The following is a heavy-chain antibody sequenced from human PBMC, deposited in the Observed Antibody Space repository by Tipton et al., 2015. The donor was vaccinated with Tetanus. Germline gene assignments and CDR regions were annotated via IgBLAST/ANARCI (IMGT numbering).Heavy chain of an antibody. Sequence: GLVKPSETLSLICTVSGGSISSYYWSWIRQSAAMGLEWIGRINTSGSSDYNPSLKGRVTMSIDTSGNRFSPDLTSVTAADTAIYYCARASHFQWERVRLDYWGQGLRVTVSS. V-gene: IGHV4-4*07. CDR2: INTSGSS. J-gene: IGHJ4*02. CDR1: GGSISSYY. D-gene: IGHD1-1*01. CDR3: ARASHFQWERVRLDY.